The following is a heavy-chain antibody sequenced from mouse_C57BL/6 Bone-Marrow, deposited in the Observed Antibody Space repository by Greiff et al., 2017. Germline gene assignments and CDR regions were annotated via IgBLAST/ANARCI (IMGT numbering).Heavy chain of an antibody. Sequence: VQLQQPGAELVKPGASVKMSCKASGYTFTSYWITWVKQRPGQGLEWIGDIYPGSGSTNYNEKFKGKATLTVDTSSSTAYMQLSSLTSEDSAVYYCASRTTVVATDWYFDVWGTGTTVTVSS. J-gene: IGHJ1*03. CDR2: IYPGSGST. CDR1: GYTFTSYW. D-gene: IGHD1-1*01. V-gene: IGHV1-55*01. CDR3: ASRTTVVATDWYFDV.